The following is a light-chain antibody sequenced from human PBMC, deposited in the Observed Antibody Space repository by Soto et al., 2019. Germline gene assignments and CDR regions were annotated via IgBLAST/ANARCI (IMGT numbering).Light chain of an antibody. Sequence: SPATLSLSPGERATLSCRASQSVSTYLAWYQQKPGQAPRLLIYDASNRATGIPARFSGSGSGTDFTLTISRLEPEDFAVYNCHQRIKGITFGQATRLEIK. J-gene: IGKJ5*01. CDR1: QSVSTY. V-gene: IGKV3-11*01. CDR3: HQRIKGIT. CDR2: DAS.